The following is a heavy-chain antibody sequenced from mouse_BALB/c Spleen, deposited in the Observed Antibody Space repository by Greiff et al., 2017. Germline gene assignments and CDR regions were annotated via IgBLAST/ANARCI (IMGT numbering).Heavy chain of an antibody. V-gene: IGHV3-2*02. CDR3: ANYYSNYDAMDY. CDR2: ISYSGST. CDR1: GYSITSDYA. D-gene: IGHD2-5*01. J-gene: IGHJ4*01. Sequence: EVQLEESGPGLVKPSQSLSLTCTVTGYSITSDYAWNWIRQFPGNKLEWMGYISYSGSTSYNPSIKSRISITRDTSKNQFFLQLNSVTTEDTATYYCANYYSNYDAMDYWGQGTSVTVSS.